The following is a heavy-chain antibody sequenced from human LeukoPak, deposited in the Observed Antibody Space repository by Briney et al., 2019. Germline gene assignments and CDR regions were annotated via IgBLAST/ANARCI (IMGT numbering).Heavy chain of an antibody. CDR3: TRENAGSSGDY. J-gene: IGHJ4*02. CDR2: IRHKGYGGTT. D-gene: IGHD6-19*01. Sequence: GRSLRLSCTASGFTFGGYAMSWVRQAPGKGLEWVAFIRHKGYGGTTEYAASVKGRFTMSRDDSKSIAYLQMNSLKTEDTAVYYCTRENAGSSGDYWGQGTLVTVSS. CDR1: GFTFGGYA. V-gene: IGHV3-49*04.